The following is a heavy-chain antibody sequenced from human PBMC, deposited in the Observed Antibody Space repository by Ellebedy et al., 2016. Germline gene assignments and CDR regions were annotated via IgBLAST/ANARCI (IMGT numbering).Heavy chain of an antibody. D-gene: IGHD1-26*01. V-gene: IGHV3-7*01. CDR1: GFTFSSYW. CDR2: IKQDGSEK. CDR3: AMSRRGRSLDY. J-gene: IGHJ4*02. Sequence: GESLKISCAASGFTFSSYWMSWVRQAPGKGLEWVANIKQDGSEKYYVDSVKGRFTISRDNAKNSLYLQMNSLRAEDTAVYYCAMSRRGRSLDYWGQGTLVTVSS.